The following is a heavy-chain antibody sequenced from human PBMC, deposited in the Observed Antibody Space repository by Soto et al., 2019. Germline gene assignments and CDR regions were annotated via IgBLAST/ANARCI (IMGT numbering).Heavy chain of an antibody. CDR3: ARDSASYSSSSGSYWYFDL. D-gene: IGHD6-6*01. J-gene: IGHJ2*01. Sequence: ESGGGLVQPGGSLRLSCAASGFTFSSYGMNWVRQAPGKGLEWVSYISSGSATIYYADSVKGRFTISRDNAKNSLYLQVDSLGDEDTAMFYCARDSASYSSSSGSYWYFDLWGRGTLVTVSS. V-gene: IGHV3-48*02. CDR2: ISSGSATI. CDR1: GFTFSSYG.